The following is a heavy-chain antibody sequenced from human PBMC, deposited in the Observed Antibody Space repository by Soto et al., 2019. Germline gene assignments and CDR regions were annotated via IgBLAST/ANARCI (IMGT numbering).Heavy chain of an antibody. V-gene: IGHV4-59*01. CDR2: IYYSGST. CDR1: GGSISSYY. J-gene: IGHJ6*03. Sequence: SETLSLTCTVSGGSISSYYWSWIRQPPGKGLEWIGYIYYSGSTNYNPSLKSRVTISVDTSKNQFSLKLSSVTAADTAVYYCARVGDDYGDDGSKKKYYYYYMDVWGKRTTVTVSS. D-gene: IGHD4-17*01. CDR3: ARVGDDYGDDGSKKKYYYYYMDV.